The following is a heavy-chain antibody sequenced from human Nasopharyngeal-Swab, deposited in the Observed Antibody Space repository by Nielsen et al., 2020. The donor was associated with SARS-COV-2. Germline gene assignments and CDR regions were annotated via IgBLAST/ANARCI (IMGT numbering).Heavy chain of an antibody. Sequence: GGSLRLSCAASGFIFSSYAINWVRQAPGKGLEWVSHISVSGADIHYGDSVKGRFTISRDNAKKSVYLQMNSLSAEDTAGYYCARRNDFGGPHQYYFEYWGQGTLVTVSS. CDR1: GFIFSSYA. CDR2: ISVSGADI. CDR3: ARRNDFGGPHQYYFEY. D-gene: IGHD3-3*01. V-gene: IGHV3-21*05. J-gene: IGHJ4*02.